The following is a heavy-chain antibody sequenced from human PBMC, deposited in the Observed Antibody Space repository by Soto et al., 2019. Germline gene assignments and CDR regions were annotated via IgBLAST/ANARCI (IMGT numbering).Heavy chain of an antibody. V-gene: IGHV1-69*13. Sequence: SVKVSCKASGGTFSSYAISWVRQAPGQGLEWMGGIIPIFGTANYAQKFQGRVTITADESTSTAYMELSSLRSEDTAVYYCAREYSSTHEVYYYYYGMDVWGQGTTVTVSS. CDR2: IIPIFGTA. J-gene: IGHJ6*02. D-gene: IGHD6-13*01. CDR1: GGTFSSYA. CDR3: AREYSSTHEVYYYYYGMDV.